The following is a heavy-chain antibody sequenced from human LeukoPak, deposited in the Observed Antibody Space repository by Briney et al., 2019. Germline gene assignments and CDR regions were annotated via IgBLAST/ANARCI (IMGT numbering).Heavy chain of an antibody. CDR3: ARGIGWYYY. V-gene: IGHV4-59*08. D-gene: IGHD6-19*01. CDR2: IYYSGST. Sequence: PSETLSLTCTVSGGSINNYYWSWIRQPPGKGLEWTGYIYYSGSTNYNPSLKSRVTISVDTSKNQLSLKLSSVTAADTAVYYCARGIGWYYYRGQGTLVTVSS. J-gene: IGHJ4*02. CDR1: GGSINNYY.